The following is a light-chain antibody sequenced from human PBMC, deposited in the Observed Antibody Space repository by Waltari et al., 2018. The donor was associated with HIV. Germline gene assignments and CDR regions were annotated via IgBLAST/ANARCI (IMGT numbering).Light chain of an antibody. CDR2: QDN. V-gene: IGLV3-1*01. Sequence: SYELTQPPSVSVSPGHTASIPCSGKNLDDQYACWYQQKPGQSPVLVIYQDNRRPSGVPERFSASSSGNTATLTISGTQTMDEATYYCQSWDSGTAVFGGGTKLTVL. CDR3: QSWDSGTAV. CDR1: NLDDQY. J-gene: IGLJ2*01.